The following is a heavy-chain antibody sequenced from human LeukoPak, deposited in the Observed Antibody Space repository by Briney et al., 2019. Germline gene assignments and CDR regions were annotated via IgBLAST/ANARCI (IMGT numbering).Heavy chain of an antibody. CDR2: IYCHDDK. J-gene: IGHJ4*02. Sequence: SGPTLVKPTQTLTLTCTFSGFSLSTSGVGVGWIRQPPGKALEWLALIYCHDDKRYSPSLQSRLTITKDTSKNQVVLTMTNMDPVDTASYYCAHRLRDSTTPYVLVPVAHFDYWGQGTLVTVSS. CDR1: GFSLSTSGVG. CDR3: AHRLRDSTTPYVLVPVAHFDY. V-gene: IGHV2-5*01. D-gene: IGHD2-2*01.